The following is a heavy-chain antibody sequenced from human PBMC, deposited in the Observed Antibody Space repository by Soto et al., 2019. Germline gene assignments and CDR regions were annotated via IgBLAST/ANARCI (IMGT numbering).Heavy chain of an antibody. CDR1: GGSFSDYS. Sequence: PSETLSLTCAVYGGSFSDYSWTWIRQPPGKGLEWIGEINHSGSTNYKLSLKGRVTISVDTSKNQFSLKLSSVTAADTAVYYCARESNYHMDVWGKGTTVTVSS. CDR3: ARESNYHMDV. J-gene: IGHJ6*03. V-gene: IGHV4-34*01. CDR2: INHSGST.